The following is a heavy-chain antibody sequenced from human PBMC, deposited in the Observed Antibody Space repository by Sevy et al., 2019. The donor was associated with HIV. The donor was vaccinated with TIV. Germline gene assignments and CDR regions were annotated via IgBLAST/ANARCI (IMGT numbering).Heavy chain of an antibody. CDR3: ARDGGDYDILTGYFYFDY. D-gene: IGHD3-9*01. J-gene: IGHJ4*02. V-gene: IGHV1-18*01. Sequence: ASVKVSCKASGYTFINYGINWVRQAPGQGLEWMGWISTYNGNTNYAQKLQGRVTMTTDRSASTHYMELRSLRSDDTAVYYCARDGGDYDILTGYFYFDYWGQGALVTVSS. CDR2: ISTYNGNT. CDR1: GYTFINYG.